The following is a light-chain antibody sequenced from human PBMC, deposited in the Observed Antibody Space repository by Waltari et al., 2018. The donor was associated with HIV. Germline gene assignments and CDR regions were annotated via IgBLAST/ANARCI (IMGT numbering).Light chain of an antibody. CDR2: KDT. Sequence: SYELTQPPSVSVSPGQTARNTCSGAALPKHYASLYQQKPGQAPALLIYKDTERPSGIPERFSGASSGTTVTLTISGVQAEDEASYYCQSTHSRGTYVVFGGGTKLTVL. V-gene: IGLV3-25*03. CDR3: QSTHSRGTYVV. CDR1: ALPKHY. J-gene: IGLJ2*01.